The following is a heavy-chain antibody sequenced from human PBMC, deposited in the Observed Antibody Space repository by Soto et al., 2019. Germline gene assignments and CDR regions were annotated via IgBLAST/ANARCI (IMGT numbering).Heavy chain of an antibody. Sequence: ASVKVSCKASGGTFSSYAISWVRQAPGQGLEWMGWIIPIFGTANYAQKFQGRVTMTADESISTAYMELSSLRSDDTAVYYCARGVTDCTNGVCYHGWFDPWGQG. CDR2: IIPIFGTA. D-gene: IGHD2-8*01. CDR1: GGTFSSYA. V-gene: IGHV1-69*13. CDR3: ARGVTDCTNGVCYHGWFDP. J-gene: IGHJ5*02.